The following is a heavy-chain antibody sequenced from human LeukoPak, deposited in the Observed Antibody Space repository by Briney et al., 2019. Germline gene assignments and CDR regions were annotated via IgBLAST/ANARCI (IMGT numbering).Heavy chain of an antibody. V-gene: IGHV4-31*03. CDR2: IYYSGST. Sequence: SQTLSLTCTVSGGSISSGGYYWSWIRQHPGKGLEWIGYIYYSGSTYYNPSLKSRVTISVDRSKNQFSLKLSSVTAADTAVYYCAREGFRLRLGNWFDPWGQGTLVTVSS. CDR1: GGSISSGGYY. D-gene: IGHD4-17*01. J-gene: IGHJ5*02. CDR3: AREGFRLRLGNWFDP.